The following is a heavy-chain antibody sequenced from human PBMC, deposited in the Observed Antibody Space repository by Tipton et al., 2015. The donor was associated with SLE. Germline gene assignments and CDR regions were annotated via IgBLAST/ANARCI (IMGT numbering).Heavy chain of an antibody. CDR1: GGSISSYY. J-gene: IGHJ4*02. CDR2: INHSGST. D-gene: IGHD6-19*01. Sequence: TLSLTCTVSGGSISSYYWSWIRQPPGKGLEWIGEINHSGSTNYNPSLKSRVTISVDTSKNQFSLKLSSVTAADTAVYYCARRAVAGPFDYWGQGTLVTVSS. V-gene: IGHV4-34*01. CDR3: ARRAVAGPFDY.